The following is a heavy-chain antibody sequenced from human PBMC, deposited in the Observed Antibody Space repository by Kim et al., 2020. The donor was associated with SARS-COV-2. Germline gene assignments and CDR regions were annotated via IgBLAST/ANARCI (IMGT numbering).Heavy chain of an antibody. CDR3: ARGRMVATQPTAGANDY. J-gene: IGHJ4*02. CDR1: GYTFTSYG. V-gene: IGHV1-18*04. D-gene: IGHD5-12*01. Sequence: ASVKVSCKASGYTFTSYGISWVRQAPGQGLEGMGWISAYNGNTNYAQKPQGRVTMTTDTSTSTAYMELRSLRSDDTAVYYCARGRMVATQPTAGANDYWGQGTLVTVSS. CDR2: ISAYNGNT.